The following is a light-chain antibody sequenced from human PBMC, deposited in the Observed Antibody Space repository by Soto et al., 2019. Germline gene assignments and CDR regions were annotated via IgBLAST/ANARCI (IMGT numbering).Light chain of an antibody. CDR1: SSNIESNY. CDR3: TVWDDSLRGRL. V-gene: IGLV1-47*01. J-gene: IGLJ2*01. CDR2: RNN. Sequence: QSVLTQPPSASGTPGQRVTISCSGSSSNIESNYVYWYQQLPGTAPRLLIYRNNQRPSGVTDRFSGSKSGTSASLAISALRSEDEADYYSTVWDDSLRGRLFGGGTKLTVL.